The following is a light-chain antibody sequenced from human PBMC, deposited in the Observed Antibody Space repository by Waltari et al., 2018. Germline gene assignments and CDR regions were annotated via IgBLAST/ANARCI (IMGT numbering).Light chain of an antibody. CDR3: QVWDSSSAHYV. V-gene: IGLV3-21*02. CDR2: ADS. CDR1: NIGSKS. Sequence: SYVLTQPPSVSVAPGQTARITCGGNNIGSKSVHWYQQKPGQAPVLVVYADSDRPSGIPERFSGSNAGNTATLTISRVEAGDEADYFCQVWDSSSAHYVFGTGTNVTVL. J-gene: IGLJ1*01.